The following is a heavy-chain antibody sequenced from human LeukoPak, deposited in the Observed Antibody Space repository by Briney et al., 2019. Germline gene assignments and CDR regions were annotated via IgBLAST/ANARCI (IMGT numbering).Heavy chain of an antibody. J-gene: IGHJ4*02. D-gene: IGHD5-24*01. Sequence: PGGSLRLSCAASGFTFSSYSMNWVRQAPGKGLEWVSSISSSSSYIYYADSVNGRFTISRDNAQNSLYLQMNSLRAELPAVYYFARDYIRDGYPWGFDYWGQGTLVTVSS. CDR2: ISSSSSYI. V-gene: IGHV3-21*01. CDR1: GFTFSSYS. CDR3: ARDYIRDGYPWGFDY.